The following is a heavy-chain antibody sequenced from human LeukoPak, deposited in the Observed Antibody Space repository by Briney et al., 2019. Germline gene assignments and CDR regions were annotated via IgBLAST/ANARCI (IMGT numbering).Heavy chain of an antibody. CDR1: GGSISSSSYY. CDR3: ARNHYYDGSGYLRAFDI. J-gene: IGHJ3*02. D-gene: IGHD3-22*01. CDR2: IYYSGST. V-gene: IGHV4-39*01. Sequence: SETLSLTCTVSGGSISSSSYYWGWIRQPPGKGLEWIGSIYYSGSTYYNPSLKSRVTISVDTSKNQLSLKLSSVTAADTAVYYCARNHYYDGSGYLRAFDIWGQGTMVTVSS.